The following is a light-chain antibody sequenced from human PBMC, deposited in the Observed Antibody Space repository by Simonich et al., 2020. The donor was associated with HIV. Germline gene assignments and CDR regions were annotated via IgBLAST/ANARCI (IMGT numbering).Light chain of an antibody. CDR3: QQYDNLPPLT. CDR1: QDIRNY. CDR2: DAS. Sequence: DIQMTQSPSSLFASVGDRVTITCQASQDIRNYLNWYQQKPGKAPKLLIYDASNLETGVPSRFSGSGSGTDFTFTISSLQPEDIATYYCQQYDNLPPLTFGGGTKVEIK. V-gene: IGKV1-33*01. J-gene: IGKJ4*01.